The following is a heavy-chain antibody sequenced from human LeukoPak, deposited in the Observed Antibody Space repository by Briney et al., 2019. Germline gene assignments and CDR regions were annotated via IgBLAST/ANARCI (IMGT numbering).Heavy chain of an antibody. CDR3: ASLVRGVIPSMEFDP. D-gene: IGHD3-10*01. Sequence: GGSLRLSCAASGFTFSSCAMSWVRQAPGKGLEWVSAISGSGGSTYYADSVKGRFTISRDNSKNTLYLQMNSLRAEDTAVYYCASLVRGVIPSMEFDPWGQGTLVTVSS. CDR1: GFTFSSCA. CDR2: ISGSGGST. J-gene: IGHJ5*02. V-gene: IGHV3-23*01.